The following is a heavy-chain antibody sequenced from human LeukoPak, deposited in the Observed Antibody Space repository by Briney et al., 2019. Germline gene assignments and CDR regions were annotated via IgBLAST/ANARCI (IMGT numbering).Heavy chain of an antibody. CDR3: TAKGRVGATHYYYYMDV. CDR1: GFTFSSYA. J-gene: IGHJ6*03. CDR2: IKNKTDGGTT. D-gene: IGHD1-26*01. V-gene: IGHV3-15*01. Sequence: NPGGSLRLSCAASGFTFSSYAMHWVRQAPGKGLEWVGRIKNKTDGGTTDYAAPVKGRFTISRDDSKNTLYLQMNSLKTEDTAVYYCTAKGRVGATHYYYYMDVWGKGTTVTVSS.